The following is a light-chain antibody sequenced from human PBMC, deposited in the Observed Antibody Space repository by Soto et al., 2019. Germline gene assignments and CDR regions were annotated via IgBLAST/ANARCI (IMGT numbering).Light chain of an antibody. CDR2: EAN. Sequence: QSALTQPASVSGSPGQSITISCTGTSSDVGVYDLVSWYQQHPGKPPKLIIYEANKRPSGVSDRFSGSKSANSASLTVSGLQAEDEADYYCCSYADIYVFGTGTKLTVL. CDR3: CSYADIYV. CDR1: SSDVGVYDL. V-gene: IGLV2-23*01. J-gene: IGLJ1*01.